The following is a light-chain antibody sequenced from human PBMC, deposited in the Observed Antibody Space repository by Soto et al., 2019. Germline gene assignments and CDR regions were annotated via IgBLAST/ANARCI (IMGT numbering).Light chain of an antibody. CDR3: HYGEDYSGT. V-gene: IGKV1-5*03. J-gene: IGKJ1*01. CDR1: QSITDW. Sequence: DIQMTQSPSTLSASVGDRVTITCRASQSITDWLAWYQQKPGKAPKFLIYKASNLEGGVPSRFSGSGSGTEFPLTISSVQPDVFASYYCHYGEDYSGTFGQGTRGKT. CDR2: KAS.